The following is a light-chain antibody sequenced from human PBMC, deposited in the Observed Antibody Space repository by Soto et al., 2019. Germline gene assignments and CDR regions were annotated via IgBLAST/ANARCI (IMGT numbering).Light chain of an antibody. CDR2: DAS. Sequence: EILMTQSPATLSVSPGERATLSCRASQTVNNKVAWYQQKPGQAPRLLIYDASSRATGIPDRFSGGGSGTDFTLTISRLEPEDFAVYYCQQFSSYPLTFGGGTKVDIK. CDR1: QTVNNK. CDR3: QQFSSYPLT. J-gene: IGKJ4*01. V-gene: IGKV3-20*01.